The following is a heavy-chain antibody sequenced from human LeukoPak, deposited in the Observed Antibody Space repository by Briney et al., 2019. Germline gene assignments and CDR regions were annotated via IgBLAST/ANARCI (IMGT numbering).Heavy chain of an antibody. CDR3: ARHMVRGVHAFDI. Sequence: SETLYFTCNAPGGSISSYYWSWIRQLQGKGLEWIGYIYYSGSTNYNPSLKSRVTISVDTSKNQFSLKLSSVTAADTAVYYCARHMVRGVHAFDIWGQGTMVTVSS. D-gene: IGHD3-10*01. CDR2: IYYSGST. CDR1: GGSISSYY. V-gene: IGHV4-59*01. J-gene: IGHJ3*02.